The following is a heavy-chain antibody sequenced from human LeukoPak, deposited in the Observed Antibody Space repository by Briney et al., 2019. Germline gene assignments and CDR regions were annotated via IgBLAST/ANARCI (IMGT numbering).Heavy chain of an antibody. CDR3: ARAADYYYDSSGSDDAFDI. CDR1: GGSISSSSYY. D-gene: IGHD3-22*01. J-gene: IGHJ3*02. Sequence: SETLSLTCTVSGGSISSSSYYWGWIRQPPGKGLEWIGSIYYSGSTYYNPSLKSRVTISVDTSKNQFSLKLSSVTAADTAVYYCARAADYYYDSSGSDDAFDIWGQGTMVTVSS. V-gene: IGHV4-39*07. CDR2: IYYSGST.